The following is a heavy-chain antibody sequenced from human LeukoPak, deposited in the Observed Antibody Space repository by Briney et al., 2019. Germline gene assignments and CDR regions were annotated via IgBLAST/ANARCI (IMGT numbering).Heavy chain of an antibody. D-gene: IGHD4-17*01. CDR2: IYYSGST. V-gene: IGHV4-31*03. CDR1: GGSTSSGGYY. J-gene: IGHJ5*02. CDR3: AREPTVSWFDP. Sequence: MSSQTLSLTCTVSGGSTSSGGYYWSWIRQHPGKGLEWIGYIYYSGSTYYNPSLKSRVTISVDTSKNQFSLKLSSVTAADTAVYYCAREPTVSWFDPWGQGTLVTVSS.